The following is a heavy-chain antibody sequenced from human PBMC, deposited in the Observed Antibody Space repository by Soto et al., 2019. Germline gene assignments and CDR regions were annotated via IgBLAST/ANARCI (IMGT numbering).Heavy chain of an antibody. D-gene: IGHD3-9*01. CDR1: GYTFTSYG. CDR3: ARSLRDFDWLFFDY. Sequence: QVQLVQSGVEVKKPGASVRVSCKASGYTFTSYGISWVRQAPGQGLEWMGWISAYNGNTNYAQKLQGRATMTTDTSTSTAYMELRSLRSDDTAVYYCARSLRDFDWLFFDYWGQGTLVTVSS. V-gene: IGHV1-18*01. J-gene: IGHJ4*02. CDR2: ISAYNGNT.